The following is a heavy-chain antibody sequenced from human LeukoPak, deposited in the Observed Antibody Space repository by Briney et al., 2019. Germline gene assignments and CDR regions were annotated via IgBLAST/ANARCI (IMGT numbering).Heavy chain of an antibody. V-gene: IGHV1-2*02. J-gene: IGHJ4*02. CDR1: GYTFTGYY. CDR3: ARTIAAAAPPLDY. D-gene: IGHD6-13*01. Sequence: ASVKVSCKASGYTFTGYYMHWVRQAPGQGLEWMGWINPNSGGTNYAQKFQGRVTITADESTSTAYMELSSLRSEDTAVYYCARTIAAAAPPLDYWGQGTLVTVSS. CDR2: INPNSGGT.